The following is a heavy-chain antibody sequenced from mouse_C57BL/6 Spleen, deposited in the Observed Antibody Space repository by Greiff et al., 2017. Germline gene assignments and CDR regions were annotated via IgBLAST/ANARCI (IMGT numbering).Heavy chain of an antibody. Sequence: VQLQQPGAELVRPGSSVKLSCKASGYTFTSYWMHWVKQRPIQGLEWIGMIHPNSGSTNYNEKFKSKATLTVDKSSSTAYMQLSSLTSEDSAVYYCARVMDSSGYFDYWGQGTTLTVSS. V-gene: IGHV1-64*01. J-gene: IGHJ2*01. CDR1: GYTFTSYW. CDR3: ARVMDSSGYFDY. D-gene: IGHD3-2*02. CDR2: IHPNSGST.